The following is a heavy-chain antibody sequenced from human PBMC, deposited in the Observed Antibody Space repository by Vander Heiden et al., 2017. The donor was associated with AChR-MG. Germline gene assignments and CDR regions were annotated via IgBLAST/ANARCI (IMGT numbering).Heavy chain of an antibody. V-gene: IGHV1-69*01. CDR3: ARATGANWRSGSYPAYAFDI. CDR1: GGTFSSYA. Sequence: QVQLVQSGAEVKKPGSSVKVSCKASGGTFSSYAISWVRQAPEQGLEWMGGIIPIFGTANYAQKFQGRVTITADESTSTAYMELSSLRSEDTAVYYCARATGANWRSGSYPAYAFDIWGQGTMVTVSS. J-gene: IGHJ3*02. CDR2: IIPIFGTA. D-gene: IGHD1-26*01.